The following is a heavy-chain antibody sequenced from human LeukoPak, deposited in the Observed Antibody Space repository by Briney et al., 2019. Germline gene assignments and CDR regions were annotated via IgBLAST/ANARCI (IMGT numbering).Heavy chain of an antibody. J-gene: IGHJ4*02. CDR2: IIPIFGTA. CDR1: GGTFSSYA. D-gene: IGHD5-18*01. CDR3: ARVGSTGYSYGCFDY. V-gene: IGHV1-69*05. Sequence: ASVKVSSKASGGTFSSYAISWVRQAPGQGLEWMGRIIPIFGTANYAQKFQGRVTITTDESTSTAYMELSSLRSEDTAVYYCARVGSTGYSYGCFDYWGQGTLSPSPQ.